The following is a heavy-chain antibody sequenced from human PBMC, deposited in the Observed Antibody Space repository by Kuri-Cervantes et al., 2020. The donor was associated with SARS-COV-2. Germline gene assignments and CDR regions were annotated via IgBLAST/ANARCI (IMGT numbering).Heavy chain of an antibody. V-gene: IGHV4-59*01. D-gene: IGHD6-19*01. CDR2: IYYSGST. CDR1: GASISSYY. CDR3: ARKYSSGLDY. J-gene: IGHJ4*02. Sequence: ESLKISCTVSGASISSYYWSWLRQPPGKGLEWVGYIYYSGSTNYNPTLKSRVTISVYTSKNHFSLKLSSVTAADTAVYYCARKYSSGLDYWGQGTLVTVSS.